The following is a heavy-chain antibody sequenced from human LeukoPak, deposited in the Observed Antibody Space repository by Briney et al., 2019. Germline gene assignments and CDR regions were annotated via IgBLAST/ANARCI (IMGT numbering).Heavy chain of an antibody. D-gene: IGHD6-19*01. CDR2: IHYSGST. J-gene: IGHJ4*02. CDR3: ARDFGSSGWNGAFDY. CDR1: GGSISSNY. Sequence: PSETLSLTCTVSGGSISSNYWSWIRQPPGKGLEWIGYIHYSGSTSYNPSLKSRVTTSIDTSKNQFSLKLRSVTAADTAVYYCARDFGSSGWNGAFDYWGQGTLVSVSS. V-gene: IGHV4-59*01.